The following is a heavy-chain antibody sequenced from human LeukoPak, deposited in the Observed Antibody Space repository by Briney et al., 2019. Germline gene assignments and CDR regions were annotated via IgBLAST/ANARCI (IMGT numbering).Heavy chain of an antibody. CDR3: AAGYCSSTSCYARYYYYGMDV. Sequence: ASVKVSCKASGYTFTSYGISWVRQAPGQGLEWMGGIIPIFGTANYAQKFQGRVTITADESTSTAYMELSSLRSEDTAVYYCAAGYCSSTSCYARYYYYGMDVWGQGTTVTVSS. CDR1: GYTFTSYG. J-gene: IGHJ6*02. CDR2: IIPIFGTA. D-gene: IGHD2-2*01. V-gene: IGHV1-69*13.